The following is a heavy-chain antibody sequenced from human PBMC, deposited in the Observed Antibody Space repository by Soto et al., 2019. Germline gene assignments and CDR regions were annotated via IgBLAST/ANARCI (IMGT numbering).Heavy chain of an antibody. Sequence: PSETLSLTCAVYGGSFSGYYWSWIRQPPGKGLEWIGEINHSGSTNYNSSLESRLTISVDTSKNLFSLRLSSVTAADTAVYYCAGADSGNYYHGFQMWGQGKMVTVSS. CDR2: INHSGST. V-gene: IGHV4-34*01. CDR1: GGSFSGYY. D-gene: IGHD1-26*01. CDR3: AGADSGNYYHGFQM. J-gene: IGHJ3*02.